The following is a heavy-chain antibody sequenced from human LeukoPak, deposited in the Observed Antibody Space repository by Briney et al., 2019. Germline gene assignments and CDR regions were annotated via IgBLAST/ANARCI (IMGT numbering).Heavy chain of an antibody. Sequence: GGSLRLSCAASGFTFSSYGMHWLRQAPGKGLEWVAFIRYDGSNKYYADSVKGRFTISRDNSKNTLYLQMNSLRAEDTAVYSCANQEEDYWGLGTLVTVSS. CDR2: IRYDGSNK. V-gene: IGHV3-30*02. J-gene: IGHJ4*02. CDR1: GFTFSSYG. CDR3: ANQEEDY.